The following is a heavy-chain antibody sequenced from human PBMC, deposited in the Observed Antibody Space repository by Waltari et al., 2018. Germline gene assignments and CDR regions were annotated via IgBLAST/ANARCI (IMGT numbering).Heavy chain of an antibody. J-gene: IGHJ4*02. CDR1: GFTFSNYA. V-gene: IGHV3-23*01. CDR2: ISGGGANT. D-gene: IGHD3-3*01. Sequence: EVQLLESGGGLVQPGGSLRLSCAASGFTFSNYAMNWVHQAPGKGLEWVSAISGGGANTYYADSMKGRFTISRDNSKNTVYLQINSLRVDDTAVYYCARDPRSGQWALYNFDYWGQGTLLTVSS. CDR3: ARDPRSGQWALYNFDY.